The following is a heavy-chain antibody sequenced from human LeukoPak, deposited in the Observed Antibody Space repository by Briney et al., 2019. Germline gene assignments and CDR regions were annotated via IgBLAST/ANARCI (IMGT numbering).Heavy chain of an antibody. Sequence: SVKVSCKASGGTFSSYAISWVRQAPGQGLEWMGGIIPIFGTANYAQKFQGRVTITTDESTSTAYMELSSLRSEDTAVYYCARTDGAAINHFDHWGQGTLGTVSS. CDR1: GGTFSSYA. V-gene: IGHV1-69*05. D-gene: IGHD2-2*01. J-gene: IGHJ4*01. CDR3: ARTDGAAINHFDH. CDR2: IIPIFGTA.